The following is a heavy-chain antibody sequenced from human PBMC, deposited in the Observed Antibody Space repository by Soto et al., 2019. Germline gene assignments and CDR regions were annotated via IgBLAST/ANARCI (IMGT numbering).Heavy chain of an antibody. V-gene: IGHV3-30*03. CDR3: MTGSGWYFAY. Sequence: QVQLVESGGGVVQPGRSLRLSCAASGFTFSSYGMHWVRQAPGKGLEWVAVISYDGSNKYYADSVKGRFTISRDNSKNTLYRQMNSLRAEDTAVYYCMTGSGWYFAYWGQGTLVTVSS. CDR1: GFTFSSYG. J-gene: IGHJ4*02. D-gene: IGHD6-19*01. CDR2: ISYDGSNK.